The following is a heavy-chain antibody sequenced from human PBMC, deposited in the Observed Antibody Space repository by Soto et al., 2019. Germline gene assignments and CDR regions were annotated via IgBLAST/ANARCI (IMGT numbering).Heavy chain of an antibody. Sequence: QVQLVQSGAEVKKPGSSVKVSCKASGGTFSSYTISWVRQAPGQGLEWMGRIIPILGIANYAQKFQGRFTITADKSTSTAYMELSSLRSEDTAVYYCARATYGDAFDYWGQGTLVTVSS. D-gene: IGHD4-17*01. V-gene: IGHV1-69*02. J-gene: IGHJ4*02. CDR1: GGTFSSYT. CDR2: IIPILGIA. CDR3: ARATYGDAFDY.